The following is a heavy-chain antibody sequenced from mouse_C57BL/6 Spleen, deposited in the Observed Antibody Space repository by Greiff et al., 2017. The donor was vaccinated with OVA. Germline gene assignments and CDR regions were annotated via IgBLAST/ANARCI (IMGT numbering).Heavy chain of an antibody. V-gene: IGHV1-69*01. CDR3: AREVTTVDWYFDV. J-gene: IGHJ1*03. Sequence: QVQLQQSGAELVMPGASVKLSCKASGYTFTSYWMHWVKQRPGQGLEWIGEIDPSDSYTNYNQKFKGKSTLTVDKSSSTAYMQLSSLTSEDSAVYYCAREVTTVDWYFDVWGTGTTVTVSS. D-gene: IGHD1-1*01. CDR1: GYTFTSYW. CDR2: IDPSDSYT.